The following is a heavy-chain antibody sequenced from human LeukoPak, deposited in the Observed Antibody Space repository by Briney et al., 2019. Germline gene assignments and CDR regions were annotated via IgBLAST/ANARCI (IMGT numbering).Heavy chain of an antibody. J-gene: IGHJ3*01. CDR1: GGSLSGYY. D-gene: IGHD1-26*01. CDR2: IQYSGNT. V-gene: IGHV4-34*01. Sequence: SETLSLTCDVYGGSLSGYYWSWIRQAPGKGLEWIGGIQYSGNTNYNPSLESRVAISVDTSKDQFSLILSSVTAADTAVYYCARELWDHRGGFDVWGQGTMVNVSS. CDR3: ARELWDHRGGFDV.